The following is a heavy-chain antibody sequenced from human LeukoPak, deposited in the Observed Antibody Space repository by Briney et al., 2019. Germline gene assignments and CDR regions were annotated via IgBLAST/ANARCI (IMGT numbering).Heavy chain of an antibody. CDR1: GFPFDDYA. J-gene: IGHJ5*02. Sequence: GGSLRLSCAASGFPFDDYAMNWVRQAPGKGLEWVSPITSSSSYIYYTDSAKGRFTISRDNAKNSLYLQMNSLRAEDTAVYYCATDLIHYYGSGAKTWGQGTLVTVSS. CDR2: ITSSSSYI. D-gene: IGHD3-10*01. CDR3: ATDLIHYYGSGAKT. V-gene: IGHV3-21*01.